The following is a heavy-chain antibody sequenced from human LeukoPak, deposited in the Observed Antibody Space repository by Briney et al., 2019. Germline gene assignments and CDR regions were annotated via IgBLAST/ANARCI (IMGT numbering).Heavy chain of an antibody. D-gene: IGHD6-6*01. V-gene: IGHV4-34*01. CDR2: INHSGST. CDR3: ARQGVAARPIDY. CDR1: GGSFGGYY. J-gene: IGHJ4*02. Sequence: PSETLSLTCAVYGGSFGGYYWSWIRQPPGKGLEWIGEINHSGSTNYNPSLKSRVTISVDTSKNQFSLKLSFVTAADTAVYYCARQGVAARPIDYWGQGTLVTVSS.